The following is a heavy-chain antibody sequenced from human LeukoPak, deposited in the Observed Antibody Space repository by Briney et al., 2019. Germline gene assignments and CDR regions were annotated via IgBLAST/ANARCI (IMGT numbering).Heavy chain of an antibody. V-gene: IGHV1-18*01. Sequence: ASVKVSCKASGYTFTGYGISWVRQAPGQGLEWMGWISAYNGNTNYAQKLQGRVTMTTDTSTSTAYMELRSLRSDDTAAYYCAREGVIAAAGPYYFDYWGQGTLVTVSS. CDR1: GYTFTGYG. J-gene: IGHJ4*02. CDR2: ISAYNGNT. CDR3: AREGVIAAAGPYYFDY. D-gene: IGHD6-13*01.